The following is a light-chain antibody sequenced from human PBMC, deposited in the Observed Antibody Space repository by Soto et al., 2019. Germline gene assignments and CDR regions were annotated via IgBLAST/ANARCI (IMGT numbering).Light chain of an antibody. CDR3: QQYYNWPPLT. CDR1: QSVSSN. V-gene: IGKV3-15*01. Sequence: EIVMTQSPATLSVSPGERATLSCRASQSVSSNLAWYQQKPGQAPRLLIYGPSTRATGIPARFSGSGSGTEFTLTISSLQSEDFAVYYCQQYYNWPPLTFGGGTKVEIK. J-gene: IGKJ4*01. CDR2: GPS.